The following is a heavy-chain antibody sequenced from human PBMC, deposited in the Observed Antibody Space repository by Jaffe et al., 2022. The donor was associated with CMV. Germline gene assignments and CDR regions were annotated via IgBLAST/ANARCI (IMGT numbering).Heavy chain of an antibody. CDR2: INPNSGGT. V-gene: IGHV1-2*02. CDR3: ARDRNYDILTGYYGVDY. Sequence: QVQLVQSGAEVKKPGASVKVSCKASGYTFTGYYMHWVRQAPGQGLEWMGWINPNSGGTNYAQKFQGRVTMTRDTSISTAYMELSRLRSDDTAVYYCARDRNYDILTGYYGVDYWGQGTLVTVSS. J-gene: IGHJ4*02. CDR1: GYTFTGYY. D-gene: IGHD3-9*01.